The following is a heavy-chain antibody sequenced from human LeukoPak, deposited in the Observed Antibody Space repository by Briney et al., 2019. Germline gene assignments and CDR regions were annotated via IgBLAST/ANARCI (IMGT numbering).Heavy chain of an antibody. D-gene: IGHD3-3*01. CDR3: ASLRSGPRYGMDV. J-gene: IGHJ6*02. V-gene: IGHV3-33*01. CDR2: IWYDGNNK. CDR1: RFTFSSYG. Sequence: GGSLRLSCAASRFTFSSYGMHWVRQAPGKGLEWVAVIWYDGNNKNYADSVKGRFTISRDNSKSTLYLQMNSLRAEDTAVYYCASLRSGPRYGMDVWGQGTTVTVSS.